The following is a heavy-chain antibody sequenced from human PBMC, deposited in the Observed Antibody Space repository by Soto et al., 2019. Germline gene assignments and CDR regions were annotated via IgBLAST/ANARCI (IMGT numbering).Heavy chain of an antibody. J-gene: IGHJ3*02. D-gene: IGHD3-10*01. V-gene: IGHV3-33*01. CDR1: GFTFSAYG. CDR2: IWDDGVKK. CDR3: VRVGRKAGAFDI. Sequence: QVQLVESGGGVVQPGRSLRLSCAASGFTFSAYGMHWVRQAPGKGLEWVAVIWDDGVKKYYEDSVKGRFTISRDNSDNSLFLQMNSLTAEDSAVYYCVRVGRKAGAFDIWGQGTTVTVSS.